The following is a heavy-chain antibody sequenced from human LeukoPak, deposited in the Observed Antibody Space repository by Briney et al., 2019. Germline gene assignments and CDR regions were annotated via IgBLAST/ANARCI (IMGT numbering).Heavy chain of an antibody. CDR3: ARRVYGDYGNWFDP. V-gene: IGHV4-59*08. J-gene: IGHJ5*02. D-gene: IGHD4-17*01. CDR2: IYYSGST. Sequence: SETLSLTCTVSGDSISLYYWSWIRQPPGKGLEWIGYIYYSGSTNYNPSLKSRVTISVDTSKNQFSLKLSSVTAADTAVYYCARRVYGDYGNWFDPWGQGTLVTVSS. CDR1: GDSISLYY.